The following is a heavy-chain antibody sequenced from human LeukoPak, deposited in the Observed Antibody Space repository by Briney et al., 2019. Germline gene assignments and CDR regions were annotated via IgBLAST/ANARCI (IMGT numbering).Heavy chain of an antibody. Sequence: ASETLSLTCTVSGASITSYYWNWIRQPPGKGLEWIGYIHHSGNANYNPSLNSRVTMSVDTSTNHFSLKLTSVTAADTAVYYCARWSSSWDAFDIWGQGTMVTVSS. CDR2: IHHSGNA. D-gene: IGHD6-13*01. CDR1: GASITSYY. CDR3: ARWSSSWDAFDI. V-gene: IGHV4-59*01. J-gene: IGHJ3*02.